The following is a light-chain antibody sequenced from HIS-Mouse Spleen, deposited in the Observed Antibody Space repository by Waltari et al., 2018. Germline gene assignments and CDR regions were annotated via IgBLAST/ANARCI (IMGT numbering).Light chain of an antibody. CDR3: NSRDSSGNHVV. J-gene: IGLJ2*01. V-gene: IGLV3-19*01. CDR2: GKN. Sequence: SSELTQDPAVSVALGQTVRITCQGDSLRSYYASWYQQKPGQAPVLVIYGKNNRPPGIPDRVSGSSSGNTASLTITGAQAEDEADYYCNSRDSSGNHVVFGGGTKLTVL. CDR1: SLRSYY.